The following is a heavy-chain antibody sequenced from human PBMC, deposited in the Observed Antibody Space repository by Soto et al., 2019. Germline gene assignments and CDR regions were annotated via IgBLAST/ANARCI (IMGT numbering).Heavy chain of an antibody. J-gene: IGHJ6*02. CDR2: IWYDGSNK. D-gene: IGHD6-19*01. V-gene: IGHV3-33*01. Sequence: QVQLVESGGGVVQPGRSLRLSCAASGFTFSSYGTHWVRQAPGKGLEWVAVIWYDGSNKYYADSVKGRFTISRDNSKNTLYLQMNSLRAEDTAVYYCARDKIAVAGLMDVWGQGTTVTVSS. CDR1: GFTFSSYG. CDR3: ARDKIAVAGLMDV.